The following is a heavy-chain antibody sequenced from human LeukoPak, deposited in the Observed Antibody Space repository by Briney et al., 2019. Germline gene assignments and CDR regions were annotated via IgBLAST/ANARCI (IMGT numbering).Heavy chain of an antibody. CDR1: GGPISSYY. CDR2: IYTSGST. Sequence: SETLSLTCTVSGGPISSYYWSWIRQPAGKALEWIGRIYTSGSTNYNPSRKSRVTMSVDKSQNQFSLKTRPVTTAGTGVYYCASEGYPKSSDYWGQGTLVTVSS. D-gene: IGHD6-13*01. J-gene: IGHJ4*02. CDR3: ASEGYPKSSDY. V-gene: IGHV4-4*07.